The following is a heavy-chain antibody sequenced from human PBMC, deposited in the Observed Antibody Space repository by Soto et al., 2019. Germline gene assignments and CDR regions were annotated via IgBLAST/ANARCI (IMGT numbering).Heavy chain of an antibody. Sequence: SQTLSLTCAVYGGSFSGYYWSWIRQPPGKGLEWIGEINHSGSTNYNPSLKSRVTISVDTSKNQFSLKLSSVTAADTAVYYCARVVQTYYDILTGYYDGTGKYYFDYWGQGTLVTVSS. CDR1: GGSFSGYY. CDR3: ARVVQTYYDILTGYYDGTGKYYFDY. V-gene: IGHV4-34*01. J-gene: IGHJ4*02. CDR2: INHSGST. D-gene: IGHD3-9*01.